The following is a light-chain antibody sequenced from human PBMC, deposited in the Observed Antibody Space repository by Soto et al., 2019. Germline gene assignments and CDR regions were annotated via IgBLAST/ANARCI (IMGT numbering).Light chain of an antibody. Sequence: EVVMTQSPGTLSVSPGEGATLFCRASQTISDNVAWYQQIPGQAPRLLIYRASRRATGVPDRFSGRGSGTDFTLTISSLQSEDFALYYCQQRSAWPFTFGGGTSVLIK. CDR2: RAS. J-gene: IGKJ4*01. CDR1: QTISDN. V-gene: IGKV3-15*01. CDR3: QQRSAWPFT.